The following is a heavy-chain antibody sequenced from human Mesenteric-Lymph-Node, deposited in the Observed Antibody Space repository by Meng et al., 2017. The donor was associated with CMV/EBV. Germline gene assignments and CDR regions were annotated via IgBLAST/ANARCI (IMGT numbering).Heavy chain of an antibody. J-gene: IGHJ6*02. V-gene: IGHV4-39*07. CDR3: AREAYYDSSYGMDV. D-gene: IGHD3-9*01. Sequence: SETLSLTCTVSGGSISGSSYYWGWIRQPPGKGLEWIGSIYYTGSTYYNPSLKSRVTISVDTSRNQFSLRLSSVTAADTAVYYCAREAYYDSSYGMDVWGQGTTVTVSS. CDR1: GGSISGSSYY. CDR2: IYYTGST.